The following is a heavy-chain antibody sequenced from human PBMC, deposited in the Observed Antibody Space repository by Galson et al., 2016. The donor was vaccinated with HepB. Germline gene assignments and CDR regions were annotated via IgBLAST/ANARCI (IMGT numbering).Heavy chain of an antibody. J-gene: IGHJ4*02. CDR1: GFTFRMYS. D-gene: IGHD3-3*01. CDR2: ISGSGRHE. CDR3: AKADFCSDVGCPAGQ. Sequence: SLRLSCAASGFTFRMYSIHWMRQAPGKGLEWVAVISGSGRHEHYADSVKGRFSISRDNYRNMVHWQMSSPRPDDTAVYYCAKADFCSDVGCPAGQWGQGRLVTVSS. V-gene: IGHV3-30*04.